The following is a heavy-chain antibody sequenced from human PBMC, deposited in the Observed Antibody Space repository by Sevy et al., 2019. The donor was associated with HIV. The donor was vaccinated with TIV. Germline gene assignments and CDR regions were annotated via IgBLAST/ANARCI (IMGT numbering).Heavy chain of an antibody. CDR2: IRNDPNSYTT. V-gene: IGHV3-72*01. D-gene: IGHD2-15*01. CDR1: GFTFSDHY. CDR3: IRGPDCGGGGSKRMNPYCLDA. Sequence: GGFLRLSCAASGFTFSDHYLDCVRQAPGKGLEWIGRIRNDPNSYTTEYAASVKGRFTISRDDSKNSLYLEMNSLKTEDSAVYFCIRGPDCGGGGSKRMNPYCLDAWGKGALVTVSS. J-gene: IGHJ6*03.